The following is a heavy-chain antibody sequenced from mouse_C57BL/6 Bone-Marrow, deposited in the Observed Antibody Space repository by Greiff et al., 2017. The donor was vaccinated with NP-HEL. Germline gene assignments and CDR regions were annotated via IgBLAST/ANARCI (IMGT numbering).Heavy chain of an antibody. CDR1: GYTFTSYW. D-gene: IGHD6-1*01. V-gene: IGHV1-61*01. J-gene: IGHJ4*01. CDR3: ARRGRDYAKAD. Sequence: QVQLQQPGAELVRPGSSVKLSCKASGYTFTSYWMDWVKQRPGQGLEWIGNIYPSDSGTHYNQKFKDKATLTVDKSSSTAYMQLSSLTSEDSAVYYCARRGRDYAKADGCRGNSVTVSS. CDR2: IYPSDSGT.